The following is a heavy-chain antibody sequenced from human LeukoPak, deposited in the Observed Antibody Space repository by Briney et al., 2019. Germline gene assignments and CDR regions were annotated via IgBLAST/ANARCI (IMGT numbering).Heavy chain of an antibody. CDR3: ARGNFFAGYCFDF. CDR1: GGSITGYY. Sequence: KPSETLSLTCAVYGGSITGYYWSWIRQTPGRGLEWVGEIHYTGATSYNPSLKSRATISTDTSKNQFSLRLSSVTAADTAVYYCARGNFFAGYCFDFLGPGALVTVSS. CDR2: IHYTGAT. D-gene: IGHD3-9*01. V-gene: IGHV4-34*01. J-gene: IGHJ4*02.